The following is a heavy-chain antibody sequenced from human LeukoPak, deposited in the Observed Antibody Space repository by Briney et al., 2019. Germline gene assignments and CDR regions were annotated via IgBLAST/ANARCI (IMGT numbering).Heavy chain of an antibody. V-gene: IGHV3-23*01. CDR2: ISGSGGST. CDR3: AKDEGQLAPARKAGAFDI. CDR1: GFTFSSYA. Sequence: PGGSLRLSCAASGFTFSSYAMSWVRQAPGKGLEWVSAISGSGGSTYYAGSVKGRFTISRDNSKNTLYLQMNSLRAEDTAVYYCAKDEGQLAPARKAGAFDIWGQGTMVTVSS. J-gene: IGHJ3*02. D-gene: IGHD6-13*01.